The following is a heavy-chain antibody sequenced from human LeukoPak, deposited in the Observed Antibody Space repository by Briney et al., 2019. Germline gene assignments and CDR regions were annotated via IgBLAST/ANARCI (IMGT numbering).Heavy chain of an antibody. CDR1: GFSLSTAGVS. V-gene: IGHV2-5*02. J-gene: IGHJ4*02. CDR3: AHRLSGTLDY. D-gene: IGHD1-7*01. CDR2: IYWDDDK. Sequence: SGPTLVKPTQTLTLTCTFSGFSLSTAGVSEACIRHPPGKALGWHALIYWDDDKRYSPSLKSRLTITKDTSKSQVVLTITNMDPVDTATYYGAHRLSGTLDYWGQGTLVTVSS.